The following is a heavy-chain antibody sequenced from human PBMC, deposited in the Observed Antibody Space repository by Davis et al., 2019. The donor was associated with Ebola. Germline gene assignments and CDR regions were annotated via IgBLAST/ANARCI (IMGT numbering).Heavy chain of an antibody. Sequence: SGPTLVKPTETLTLTCTVSGFSLSNARMGVSWIRQPPGKALEWLAHIFSNDEKSYSTSLKSRLTISKDTSKSQVVLTMTNMDPVDTATYYCARMFHYYDSSGYYYGDWFDPWGQGTLVTVSS. CDR1: GFSLSNARMG. V-gene: IGHV2-26*01. D-gene: IGHD3-22*01. CDR2: IFSNDEK. CDR3: ARMFHYYDSSGYYYGDWFDP. J-gene: IGHJ5*02.